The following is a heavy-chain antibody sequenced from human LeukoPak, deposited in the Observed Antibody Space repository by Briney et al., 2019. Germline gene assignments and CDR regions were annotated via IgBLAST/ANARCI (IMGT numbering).Heavy chain of an antibody. D-gene: IGHD2-2*01. CDR2: ISAYNGNT. V-gene: IGHV1-18*04. CDR1: GYTFTSYG. CDR3: ARGAGYCSSTSCYVFDY. Sequence: ASVKVSCMASGYTFTSYGISWVRQAPGQGLEWMGWISAYNGNTNYAQKLQGRVTMTTDTSTSTAYMELRSLRSDDTAVYYCARGAGYCSSTSCYVFDYWGQGTLVTVSS. J-gene: IGHJ4*02.